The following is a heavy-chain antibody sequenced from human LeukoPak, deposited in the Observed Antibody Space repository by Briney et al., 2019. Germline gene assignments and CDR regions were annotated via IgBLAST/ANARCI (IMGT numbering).Heavy chain of an antibody. V-gene: IGHV4-38-2*01. CDR1: GYSISSGYY. CDR3: ARRGYSYGPSYYFDY. Sequence: SETLSLTCAVSGYSISSGYYWGWIRQPPGKGLEWIRSIYHSGSTYYNPSLKSRVTISVDTSKNQFSLKLSSVTAADTAVYYCARRGYSYGPSYYFDYWGQGTLVTVSS. CDR2: IYHSGST. D-gene: IGHD5-18*01. J-gene: IGHJ4*02.